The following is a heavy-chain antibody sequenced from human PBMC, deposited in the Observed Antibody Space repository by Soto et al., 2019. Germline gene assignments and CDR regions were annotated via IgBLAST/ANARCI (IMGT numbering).Heavy chain of an antibody. CDR2: IYYSGST. CDR1: GGSFSGYY. J-gene: IGHJ6*02. D-gene: IGHD3-10*01. CDR3: ARQSEYYYASGRAAPLYGMDV. V-gene: IGHV4-34*01. Sequence: PSETLSLTCAVYGGSFSGYYLGWIRQPPGKGLEWIGNIYYSGSTYNNPSLKSRVTISVDTSKNQFSLKLSSVTAADTAVYYCARQSEYYYASGRAAPLYGMDVWGQGTTVTVSS.